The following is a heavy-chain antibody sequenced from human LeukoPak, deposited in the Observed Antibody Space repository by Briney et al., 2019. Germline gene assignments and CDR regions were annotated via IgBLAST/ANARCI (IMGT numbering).Heavy chain of an antibody. CDR2: ISWNGASE. Sequence: GGSLRLSCAASGFTFDDYAMHWVRQAPGKGLEWVSAISWNGASEGYADSVKGRFIISRNNAKSSLYLQMNGLRPGDTALYYCTKGSGSWFREQLDYWGQGILVTVSS. D-gene: IGHD3-10*01. CDR1: GFTFDDYA. V-gene: IGHV3-9*01. J-gene: IGHJ4*02. CDR3: TKGSGSWFREQLDY.